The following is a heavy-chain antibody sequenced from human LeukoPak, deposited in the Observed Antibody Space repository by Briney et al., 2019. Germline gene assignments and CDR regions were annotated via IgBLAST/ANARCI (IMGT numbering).Heavy chain of an antibody. D-gene: IGHD1-26*01. J-gene: IGHJ4*02. Sequence: GGSLRLSCAASGFTVSSHYMTWVRQAPGKGLEWVSVIYSGGATYYADSVLGRFTISRDNSKNTLYLQMNSLRAEDTAVYYCARFYGQYSGTYAYDYWGQGTLVTVSS. CDR3: ARFYGQYSGTYAYDY. CDR2: IYSGGAT. V-gene: IGHV3-53*01. CDR1: GFTVSSHY.